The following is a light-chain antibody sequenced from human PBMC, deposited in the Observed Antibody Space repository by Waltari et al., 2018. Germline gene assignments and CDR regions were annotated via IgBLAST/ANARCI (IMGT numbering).Light chain of an antibody. Sequence: DIQMTQSPSYLSASVGDRVTITCRASQTISKFLNWYQQKPGKAPRLLIHAASNLESGVPSSFSGTGSETEFTLTISSLQPDDFATYFCQQTYSTPHTFGGGTEVEI. CDR3: QQTYSTPHT. V-gene: IGKV1-39*01. CDR2: AAS. CDR1: QTISKF. J-gene: IGKJ4*01.